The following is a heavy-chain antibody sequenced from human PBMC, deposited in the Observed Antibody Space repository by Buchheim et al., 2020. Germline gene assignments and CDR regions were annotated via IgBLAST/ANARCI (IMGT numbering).Heavy chain of an antibody. D-gene: IGHD2-21*01. Sequence: QVQLVQSGAEVKKPGASVKVSCKASGYTFTSYYIHWVRQAPGQGPEWRGLIVTRGGGTTYAQRFQGGVTMTRDTSTSTVSMEMSSLTSEDTAVYYCARGTANCGGNSCYFDYWGQGTL. CDR1: GYTFTSYY. CDR3: ARGTANCGGNSCYFDY. J-gene: IGHJ4*02. CDR2: IVTRGGGT. V-gene: IGHV1-46*01.